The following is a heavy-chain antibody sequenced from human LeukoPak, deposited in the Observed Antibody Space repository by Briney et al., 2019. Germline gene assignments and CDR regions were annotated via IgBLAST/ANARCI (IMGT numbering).Heavy chain of an antibody. J-gene: IGHJ4*02. CDR2: IIPIFGTA. V-gene: IGHV1-69*05. CDR1: GGTFSSYA. D-gene: IGHD3-22*01. CDR3: ARDQETITMIVVVTTEFDY. Sequence: SVKVSCKASGGTFSSYAISWVRQAPGQGLEWMGGIIPIFGTANYAQKFQGRVTITTDESTSTAYMELSSLGSEDTAVYYCARDQETITMIVVVTTEFDYWGQGTLVTVSS.